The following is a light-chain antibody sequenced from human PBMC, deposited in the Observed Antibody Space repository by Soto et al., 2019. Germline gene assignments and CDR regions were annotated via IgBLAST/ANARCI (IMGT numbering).Light chain of an antibody. V-gene: IGLV2-14*01. CDR2: DVN. Sequence: QSALTQPASVFGSPGQAITISCTGTSSDVGGYNYVSWYQQHPGRAPKLMIYDVNTRPSGVSSRFSGSKSGNTASLAISGLQAEDEADYYCSSYTSSSILVVFGGGTQLTVL. CDR1: SSDVGGYNY. CDR3: SSYTSSSILVV. J-gene: IGLJ2*01.